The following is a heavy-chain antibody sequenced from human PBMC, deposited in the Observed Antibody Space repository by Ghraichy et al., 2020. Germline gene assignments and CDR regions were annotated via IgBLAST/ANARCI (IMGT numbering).Heavy chain of an antibody. D-gene: IGHD4-17*01. J-gene: IGHJ3*02. V-gene: IGHV4-39*01. CDR2: IYYSGSA. CDR3: ARHRAQTTYDAFDI. Sequence: SETLSLTCTVSGGSISSRSYYWGWIRQPPGKGLEWIGTIYYSGSAYSNPSLKSRLTISVDTSKNQFSLKLSSVTAADTAVYYCARHRAQTTYDAFDIWGQGTVVTVSS. CDR1: GGSISSRSYY.